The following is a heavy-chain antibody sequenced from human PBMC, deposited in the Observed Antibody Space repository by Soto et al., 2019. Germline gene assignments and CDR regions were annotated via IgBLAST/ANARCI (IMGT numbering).Heavy chain of an antibody. CDR1: GFTFADYA. D-gene: IGHD3-22*01. J-gene: IGHJ4*02. Sequence: PGGSLRLPCAVSGFTFADYAVHWVRQSAGKGLEWVSFINADGSEKYYADSVRGRFTISRDNSKDSFYLQMNSLRLEDTAMYYCAKAKFYYDSSPYDSWGQGTLVTVPQ. CDR2: INADGSEK. V-gene: IGHV3-43D*04. CDR3: AKAKFYYDSSPYDS.